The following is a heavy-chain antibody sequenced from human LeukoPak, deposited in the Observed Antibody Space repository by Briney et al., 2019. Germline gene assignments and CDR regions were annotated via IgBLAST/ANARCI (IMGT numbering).Heavy chain of an antibody. Sequence: SGTLSLTCTVSGGSISSYYWSWIRQPPGKGLEWIGYIYYSGSTNYNPSLKSRVTISVDTSKNQFSLKLSSVTAADTAVYYCARDGERDGYNHDDAFDIWGQGTMVTVSS. CDR1: GGSISSYY. D-gene: IGHD5-24*01. V-gene: IGHV4-59*01. CDR2: IYYSGST. CDR3: ARDGERDGYNHDDAFDI. J-gene: IGHJ3*02.